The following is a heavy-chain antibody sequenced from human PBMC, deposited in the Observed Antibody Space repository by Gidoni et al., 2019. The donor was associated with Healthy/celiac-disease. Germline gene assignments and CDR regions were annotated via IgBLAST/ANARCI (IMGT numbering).Heavy chain of an antibody. CDR3: ARESLATIGNWFDP. V-gene: IGHV4-39*02. Sequence: QLQLQESGPGLVKPSEPLSLTCPVSGGSISSSSYYWGWIRQPPGKGLEWIGSIYYSGSTYYNPSLKSRVTISVDTSKNQFSPKLSSVTAADTAVYYCARESLATIGNWFDPWGQGTLVTVSS. CDR1: GGSISSSSYY. CDR2: IYYSGST. J-gene: IGHJ5*02. D-gene: IGHD5-12*01.